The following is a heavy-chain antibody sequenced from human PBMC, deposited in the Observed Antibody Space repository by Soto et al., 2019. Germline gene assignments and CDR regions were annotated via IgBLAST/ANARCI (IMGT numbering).Heavy chain of an antibody. J-gene: IGHJ4*02. CDR3: ARVKWTSDFDY. V-gene: IGHV3-21*04. CDR1: RFKFSDYS. CDR2: ISPRSAYI. D-gene: IGHD2-2*01. Sequence: GGSLRLSCAASRFKFSDYSMNWVRQAPGKGLEWVSSISPRSAYIHYADAVKGRFTISRDNAKNSLYLQMNSLRAEDTAVYYCARVKWTSDFDYWGQGTLVTVSS.